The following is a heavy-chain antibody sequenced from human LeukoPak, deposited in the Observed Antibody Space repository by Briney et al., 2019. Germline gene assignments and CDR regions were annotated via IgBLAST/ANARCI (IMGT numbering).Heavy chain of an antibody. CDR1: GYTFTSYD. Sequence: ASVKVSCKASGYTFTSYDINWVRQATGQGLEWMGWMNPNSGNTGYAQKFQGRVTITRNTSISTAYMELSSLRSEDTAVYYCARAGSSWYAYYYYYYMDVWGKGTTVTVSS. J-gene: IGHJ6*03. V-gene: IGHV1-8*03. CDR2: MNPNSGNT. CDR3: ARAGSSWYAYYYYYYMDV. D-gene: IGHD6-13*01.